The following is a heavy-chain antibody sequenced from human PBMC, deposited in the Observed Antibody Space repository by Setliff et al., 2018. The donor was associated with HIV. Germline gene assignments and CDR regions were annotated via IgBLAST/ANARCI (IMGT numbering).Heavy chain of an antibody. D-gene: IGHD6-19*01. Sequence: PGESLKISCQGSGYSFTSYWIGWVRQMPGKGLEWMGIIYPGDSDTRYSPSFQGQVTISADKSISTAYLQWSSLKASDTAMYYCARFWGSSGWYGDYYYYYMDVWGKGTTVTVSS. CDR3: ARFWGSSGWYGDYYYYYMDV. CDR1: GYSFTSYW. J-gene: IGHJ6*03. CDR2: IYPGDSDT. V-gene: IGHV5-51*01.